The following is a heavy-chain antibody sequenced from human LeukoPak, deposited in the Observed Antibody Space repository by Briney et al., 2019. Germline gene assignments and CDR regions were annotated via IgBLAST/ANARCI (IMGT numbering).Heavy chain of an antibody. Sequence: PSETLSLTCSVSGYSISSGYYWGWIRPPPGKGLEWIGIIYHSGGTYNNPSLKSRVTISVDTSGNQFSLKLSSVTAADTAVYYCARDGSGVVRGVIHYYYYMDVWGKGTTVTVSS. D-gene: IGHD3-10*01. CDR2: IYHSGGT. J-gene: IGHJ6*03. V-gene: IGHV4-38-2*02. CDR1: GYSISSGYY. CDR3: ARDGSGVVRGVIHYYYYMDV.